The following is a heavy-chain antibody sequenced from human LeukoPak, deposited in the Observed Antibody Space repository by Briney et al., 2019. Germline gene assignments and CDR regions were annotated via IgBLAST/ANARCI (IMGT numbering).Heavy chain of an antibody. V-gene: IGHV1-46*01. J-gene: IGHJ4*02. Sequence: ASVKVSCKASGYIFTSCYMRWVRQAPGQVLEWMGIIDPSSGTTTYAQKFQGRVTMTRDTSTSTVNMELSSLRSEDTAVYYCARDLGVGYSGYLLPDYWGQGTLVTVSS. D-gene: IGHD3-3*01. CDR3: ARDLGVGYSGYLLPDY. CDR1: GYIFTSCY. CDR2: IDPSSGTT.